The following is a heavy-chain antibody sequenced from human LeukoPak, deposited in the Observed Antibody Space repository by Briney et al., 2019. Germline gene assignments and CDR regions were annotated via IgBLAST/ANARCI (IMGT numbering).Heavy chain of an antibody. J-gene: IGHJ4*02. D-gene: IGHD2-2*01. CDR2: IGSTSNYI. V-gene: IGHV3-21*04. CDR3: ARDRSQYCSSTSCYRRLDY. CDR1: GFTFSSYS. Sequence: GGSLRLSCAASGFTFSSYSMNWVRQAPGKGLEWVSSIGSTSNYIYYSDSVKGRSTISRDNAKNSLYLQMNSLRAEDTAVYYCARDRSQYCSSTSCYRRLDYWGQGTLVTVSS.